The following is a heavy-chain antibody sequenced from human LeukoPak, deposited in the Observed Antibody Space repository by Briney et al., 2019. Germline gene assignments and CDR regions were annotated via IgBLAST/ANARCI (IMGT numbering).Heavy chain of an antibody. CDR2: INTNTGNP. CDR3: ARAGVVPAEILHY. V-gene: IGHV7-4-1*02. Sequence: ASVKVSCKASGYTFTGYYMHWVRQAPGQGLEWMGWINTNTGNPTYAQGFTGRFVFSLDTSVSTAYLQISSLKAEDTAVYYCARAGVVPAEILHYWGQGTLVTVSS. CDR1: GYTFTGYY. J-gene: IGHJ4*02. D-gene: IGHD2-2*01.